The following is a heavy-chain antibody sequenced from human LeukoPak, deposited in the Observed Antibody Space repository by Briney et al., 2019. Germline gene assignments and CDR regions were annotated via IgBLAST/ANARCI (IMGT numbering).Heavy chain of an antibody. CDR3: ARESAGSVSLVEFDY. CDR2: IRQDGSQK. D-gene: IGHD1-1*01. J-gene: IGHJ4*02. Sequence: GGSLRLSCAASGFTFSRHWMAWVRQAPGKGLEWVATIRQDGSQKYYVDSVRGRFTISRDNAKDSLFLQMNGLRVEDTAVYYCARESAGSVSLVEFDYWGQGALVSVSS. V-gene: IGHV3-7*01. CDR1: GFTFSRHW.